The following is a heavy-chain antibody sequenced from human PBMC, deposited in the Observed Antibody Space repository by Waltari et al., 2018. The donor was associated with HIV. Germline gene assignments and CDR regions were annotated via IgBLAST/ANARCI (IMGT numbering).Heavy chain of an antibody. V-gene: IGHV4-4*07. Sequence: QVHLQESGPGLVRPSETLSLICTVPGGSFSSYYWNWIRQPAGKGLEWIGRIYSTGSTNYNPSLKSRVTMSVDTYNNQIFLRLNSVTAADTAVYYCARNLWFGDFRWFDPWGQGTLVTVSS. CDR2: IYSTGST. J-gene: IGHJ5*02. CDR3: ARNLWFGDFRWFDP. CDR1: GGSFSSYY. D-gene: IGHD3-10*01.